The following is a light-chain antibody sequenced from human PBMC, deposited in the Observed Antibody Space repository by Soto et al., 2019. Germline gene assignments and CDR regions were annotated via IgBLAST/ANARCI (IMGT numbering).Light chain of an antibody. CDR3: LQGTHLPST. Sequence: DVVMTQSPVSLPVTLGQPASISCRASQSLVHSDGTTFLSWFLQRPGQAPRRLIYKVSNRDSGVPDRFSVSGSGTDFTLKISRVEAEDVGVYYCLQGTHLPSTFGPGTKVDI. V-gene: IGKV2-30*02. J-gene: IGKJ3*01. CDR2: KVS. CDR1: QSLVHSDGTTF.